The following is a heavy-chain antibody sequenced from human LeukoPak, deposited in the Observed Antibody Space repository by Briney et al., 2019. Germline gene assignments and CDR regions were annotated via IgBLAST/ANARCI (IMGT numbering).Heavy chain of an antibody. CDR3: ARAVYSSSWYAFDY. D-gene: IGHD6-13*01. V-gene: IGHV4-59*01. CDR2: IYYSGTT. CDR1: GGSISSYY. Sequence: SETLSLTCTVSGGSISSYYWSWIRQPPGKGLEWIGYIYYSGTTNYNPSLKSRVTISVDTSKNQFSLKLSSVTAADTAVYYCARAVYSSSWYAFDYWGQGTLVTVSS. J-gene: IGHJ4*02.